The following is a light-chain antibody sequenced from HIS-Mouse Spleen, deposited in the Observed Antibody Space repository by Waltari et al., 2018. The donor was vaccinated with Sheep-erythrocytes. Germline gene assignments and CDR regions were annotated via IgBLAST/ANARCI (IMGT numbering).Light chain of an antibody. CDR1: SSDVVGSNY. J-gene: IGLJ1*01. Sequence: QSALTQPRSVSGSPGQSVTISCTGTSSDVVGSNYVSWYQQHPGKAPKLMIYDVSKRPSGVPDRFSGSKSGNTASLTISGLQAEDEADYYCCSYAGSYNHVFATGTKVTVL. CDR3: CSYAGSYNHV. CDR2: DVS. V-gene: IGLV2-11*01.